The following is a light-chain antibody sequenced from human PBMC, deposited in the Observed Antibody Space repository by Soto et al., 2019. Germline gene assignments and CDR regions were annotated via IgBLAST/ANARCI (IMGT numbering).Light chain of an antibody. CDR3: QRSYRSIS. J-gene: IGKJ5*01. Sequence: DIQMTQSPSSLFASVGDRVTITCRGSQSISAYLNWYQQRPGKAPSLLIYAATRLHSGVPSRFSGSGSGTDFTLTISSLQPEDFATYYCQRSYRSISFGQGTRLEMK. CDR1: QSISAY. V-gene: IGKV1-39*01. CDR2: AAT.